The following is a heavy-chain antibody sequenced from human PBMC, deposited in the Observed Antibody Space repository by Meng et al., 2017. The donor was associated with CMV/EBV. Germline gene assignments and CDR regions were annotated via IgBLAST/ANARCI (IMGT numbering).Heavy chain of an antibody. D-gene: IGHD1-7*01. Sequence: GESLKISCAASGFTFSSYEMNWVRQAPGKGLEWVSYISSSGSTIYYADSVKGRFTISRDNAKNSPYLQMNSLRAEDTAVYYCARSRELQGVYYYYGMDVWGQGTTVTVSS. V-gene: IGHV3-48*03. CDR1: GFTFSSYE. J-gene: IGHJ6*02. CDR3: ARSRELQGVYYYYGMDV. CDR2: ISSSGSTI.